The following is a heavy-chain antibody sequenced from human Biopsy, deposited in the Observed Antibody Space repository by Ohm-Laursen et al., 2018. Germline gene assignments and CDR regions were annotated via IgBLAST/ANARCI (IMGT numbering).Heavy chain of an antibody. V-gene: IGHV3-23*01. CDR2: IRDSGDSA. CDR3: SNHYCGGIACRMNF. J-gene: IGHJ4*01. D-gene: IGHD2-21*01. CDR1: GFTFSSYA. Sequence: SLRLSCAASGFTFSSYAMAWVRQAPGKGLEWVSGIRDSGDSAYYADSVKGRFTISRDNSKNTLYLQMNSLRAEDTAVYFCSNHYCGGIACRMNFWGQGTLVTVSS.